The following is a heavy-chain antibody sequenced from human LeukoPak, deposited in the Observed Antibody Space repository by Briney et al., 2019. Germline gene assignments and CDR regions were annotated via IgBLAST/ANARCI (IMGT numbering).Heavy chain of an antibody. Sequence: PGRSLRLSCAASGFTFSSYGMHWVRQAPGKGLEWVAVISYDGSNKYYAGSVKGRFTISRDNAKNSLYLEMNSLSADDTALYYCARDGSPEASINYFDTWGQGTPVTVSS. J-gene: IGHJ5*02. D-gene: IGHD3-10*01. CDR1: GFTFSSYG. V-gene: IGHV3-30*03. CDR3: ARDGSPEASINYFDT. CDR2: ISYDGSNK.